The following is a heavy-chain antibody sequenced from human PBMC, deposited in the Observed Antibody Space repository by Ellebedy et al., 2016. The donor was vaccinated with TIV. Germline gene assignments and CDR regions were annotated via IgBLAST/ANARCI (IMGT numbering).Heavy chain of an antibody. D-gene: IGHD3-10*01. CDR3: ARDQAGAYYYDSGSYSSGFYYMEV. CDR1: GYTFTSYF. J-gene: IGHJ6*03. Sequence: ASVKVSCKASGYTFTSYFMHWVRQAPGQGLEWMGIINPSGGDTTYAQKFQGRVTMTRDTSTTTVYMELSSLRSEDTAVHYCARDQAGAYYYDSGSYSSGFYYMEVWGKGTTVTVSS. CDR2: INPSGGDT. V-gene: IGHV1-46*01.